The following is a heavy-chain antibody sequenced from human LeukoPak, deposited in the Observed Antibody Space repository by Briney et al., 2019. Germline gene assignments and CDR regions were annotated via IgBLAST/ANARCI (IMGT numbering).Heavy chain of an antibody. J-gene: IGHJ4*02. D-gene: IGHD3-22*01. CDR2: INANSGGT. V-gene: IGHV1-2*02. CDR3: ARAQGYYDSSGYRLPGGPDY. Sequence: GAAVKVSCKASGYTFTGYYMHWVRQAPGQGREWMGWINANSGGTNYAQKFQGRVTMTRDTSISTAYMELSRLRSDDTAVYYCARAQGYYDSSGYRLPGGPDYWGQGTLVTVSS. CDR1: GYTFTGYY.